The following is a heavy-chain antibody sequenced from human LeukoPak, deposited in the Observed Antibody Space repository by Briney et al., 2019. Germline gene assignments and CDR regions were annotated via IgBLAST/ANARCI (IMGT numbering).Heavy chain of an antibody. V-gene: IGHV3-23*01. Sequence: GGSLRLSCAASGFIFSTYAMSWVRQAPGKGLEWVSHISDSGGGTYYADSVKGRFSISRDNSKNTLYLQMSSLRTEDTAVYYCAKEITYCTSGSCYSLEAFDIWGQGTVVTVSS. D-gene: IGHD2-15*01. CDR3: AKEITYCTSGSCYSLEAFDI. CDR2: ISDSGGGT. CDR1: GFIFSTYA. J-gene: IGHJ3*02.